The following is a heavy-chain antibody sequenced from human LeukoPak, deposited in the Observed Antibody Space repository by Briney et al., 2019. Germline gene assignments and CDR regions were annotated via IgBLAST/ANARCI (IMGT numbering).Heavy chain of an antibody. CDR3: ARGRWLRLPNY. Sequence: PSETLSLTCTVSGGSISSYYWSWIRQPPGKGLEWIGYIYYSGSTNYNPSLTSRVTISVDTSKNQFSLKLSSVTAADTAVYYCARGRWLRLPNYWGQGTLVTVSS. V-gene: IGHV4-59*01. J-gene: IGHJ4*02. CDR2: IYYSGST. CDR1: GGSISSYY. D-gene: IGHD5-12*01.